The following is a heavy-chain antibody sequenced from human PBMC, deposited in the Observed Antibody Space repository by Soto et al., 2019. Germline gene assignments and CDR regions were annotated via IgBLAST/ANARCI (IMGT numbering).Heavy chain of an antibody. CDR2: ISSRGSTI. Sequence: LRLSCAASGFPFSSYGMNWVRQAPGKGLEWVSYISSRGSTIKYADSVKGRFTISRDNAKNSLYLQMNSLRAEDTAVYYCARVPPNFYYDGMDVWGQGTTVTVSS. CDR3: ARVPPNFYYDGMDV. J-gene: IGHJ6*02. V-gene: IGHV3-48*03. CDR1: GFPFSSYG.